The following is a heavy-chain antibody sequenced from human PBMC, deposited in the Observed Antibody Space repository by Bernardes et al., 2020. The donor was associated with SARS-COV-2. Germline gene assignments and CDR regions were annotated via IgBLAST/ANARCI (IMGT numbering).Heavy chain of an antibody. CDR3: ARQGPRITIFGVVIMSAFDI. CDR2: IYYSGST. CDR1: GGSISSSSYY. Sequence: SETLSLICTVSGGSISSSSYYWGWIRQPPGKGLEWIGSIYYSGSTYYNPSLKSRVTISVDTSKNQFSLKLSSVTAADTAVYYCARQGPRITIFGVVIMSAFDIWGQGTMVTVSS. J-gene: IGHJ3*02. V-gene: IGHV4-39*01. D-gene: IGHD3-3*01.